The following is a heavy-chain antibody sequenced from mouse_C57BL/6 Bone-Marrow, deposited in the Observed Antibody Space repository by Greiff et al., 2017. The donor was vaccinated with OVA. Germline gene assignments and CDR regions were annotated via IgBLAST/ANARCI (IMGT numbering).Heavy chain of an antibody. Sequence: VQLQQSGAELVRPGASVKLSCKASGYTFTDYYINWVKQRPGQGLEWIARIYPGSGNTYYNEKFKGKATLTAEKSSSTAYMQLSSLTSEDSAVYFCARCYYGSSSPYAMDYWGQGTSVTVSS. V-gene: IGHV1-76*01. CDR2: IYPGSGNT. CDR1: GYTFTDYY. CDR3: ARCYYGSSSPYAMDY. D-gene: IGHD1-1*01. J-gene: IGHJ4*01.